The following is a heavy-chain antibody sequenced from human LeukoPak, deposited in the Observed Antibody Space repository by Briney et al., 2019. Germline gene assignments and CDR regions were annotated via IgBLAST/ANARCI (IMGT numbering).Heavy chain of an antibody. D-gene: IGHD4-11*01. J-gene: IGHJ6*03. Sequence: PGGSLRLSCAASGFTFSSYSMNWVRQAPGKGLEWVSSISSSSSYIYYADSVKGRFTISRDNAKNSLYLQMNSLRAEDTAVYYCASAGGGVTDGWYYYYYMDVWGKGTTVTVSS. CDR3: ASAGGGVTDGWYYYYYMDV. CDR2: ISSSSSYI. V-gene: IGHV3-21*01. CDR1: GFTFSSYS.